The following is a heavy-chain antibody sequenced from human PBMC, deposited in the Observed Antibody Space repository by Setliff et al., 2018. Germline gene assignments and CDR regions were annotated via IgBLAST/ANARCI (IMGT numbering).Heavy chain of an antibody. V-gene: IGHV3-7*03. J-gene: IGHJ4*02. CDR3: AKGGHVDY. CDR2: IKRDGREI. Sequence: PGGSLRLSCAASGFTFSSYWMSWVRQAPGKGLEWVANIKRDGREIYYVDSVKGRFTISRDNAKNSLYLQMNSLRTEDTAVYYCAKGGHVDYCGQGTLVTVSS. CDR1: GFTFSSYW.